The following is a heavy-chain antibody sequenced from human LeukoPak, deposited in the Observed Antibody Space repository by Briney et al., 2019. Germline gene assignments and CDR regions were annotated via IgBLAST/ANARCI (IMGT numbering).Heavy chain of an antibody. D-gene: IGHD6-13*01. V-gene: IGHV4-61*01. CDR3: ARIAAAGTLVDY. J-gene: IGHJ4*02. CDR2: IYYSGST. Sequence: PSETLSLTCTVSGYSISTGYYWDWIRQPPGKGLEWIGYIYYSGSTNYNPSLKSRVTISVDTSKNQFSLKLSSVTAADTAVYYCARIAAAGTLVDYWGQGTLVTVSS. CDR1: GYSISTGYY.